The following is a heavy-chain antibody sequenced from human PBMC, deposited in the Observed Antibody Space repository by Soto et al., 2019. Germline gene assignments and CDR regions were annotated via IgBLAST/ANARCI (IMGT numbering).Heavy chain of an antibody. V-gene: IGHV4-34*01. CDR2: INHSGST. Sequence: SETLSLTCAVYGGSFSGYYWSWIRQPPGKGLEWIGEINHSGSTNYNPSLKSRVPISVDTSKNQFSLKLSSVTAADTAVYYCASPATRTDYYDSSGPSNEYWGQGTLVTVSS. CDR3: ASPATRTDYYDSSGPSNEY. D-gene: IGHD3-22*01. J-gene: IGHJ4*02. CDR1: GGSFSGYY.